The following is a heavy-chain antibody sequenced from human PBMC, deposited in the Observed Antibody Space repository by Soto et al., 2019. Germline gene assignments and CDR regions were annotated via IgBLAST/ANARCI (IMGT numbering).Heavy chain of an antibody. Sequence: QVQLVQSGVEVRKPGASVKVSCRASGSTFNNYGINWVRQAPGQGLEWMGWTSASNGHTNYAQKFQGRVTMTTDPSASTVYMELRSLRPDDTAVYYCAREGAANYDILTGYFSVGMDVWGQGTSVTVSS. CDR3: AREGAANYDILTGYFSVGMDV. CDR1: GSTFNNYG. V-gene: IGHV1-18*01. CDR2: TSASNGHT. D-gene: IGHD3-9*01. J-gene: IGHJ6*02.